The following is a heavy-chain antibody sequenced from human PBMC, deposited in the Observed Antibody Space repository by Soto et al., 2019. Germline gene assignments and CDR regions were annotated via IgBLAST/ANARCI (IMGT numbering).Heavy chain of an antibody. J-gene: IGHJ4*02. D-gene: IGHD2-21*01. CDR3: AKNIYTDCCRVDD. CDR2: ISYSGGST. CDR1: GMMFRNGA. Sequence: GYLSIFRSAPGMMFRNGALSRVRQAPGKGLELVSIISYSGGSTYDADSVKGRFTISRDTSKNTLYLQMDSLRAEDTAVYYGAKNIYTDCCRVDDWDQGPPVIVSA. V-gene: IGHV3-23*01.